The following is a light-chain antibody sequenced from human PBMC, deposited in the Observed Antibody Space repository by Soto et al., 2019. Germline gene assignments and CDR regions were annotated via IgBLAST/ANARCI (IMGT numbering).Light chain of an antibody. J-gene: IGLJ1*01. CDR1: SSNIGSHT. Sequence: QSVLTQPPSASGTPGQRVTISCSGSSSNIGSHTVNWYQQLPGTAPKVVIYNDNQRPSGVPDRFSGSKSGTSASLAISGPQSEDEADYYCCSNAGRPDVFGTGTKLTVL. V-gene: IGLV1-44*01. CDR2: NDN. CDR3: CSNAGRPDV.